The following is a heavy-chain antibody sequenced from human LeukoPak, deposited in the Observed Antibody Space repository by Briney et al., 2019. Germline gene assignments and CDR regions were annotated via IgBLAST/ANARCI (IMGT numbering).Heavy chain of an antibody. J-gene: IGHJ3*02. CDR1: GYTFTGYY. CDR2: INPNSSGT. V-gene: IGHV1-2*02. CDR3: ARWGDIVVVPAAPRDNDAFDI. Sequence: ASVKVSCKASGYTFTGYYMHWVRQAPGQGLEWMGWINPNSSGTNYAQKFQGRVTMTRDTCISTAYMELSRLRSDDTAVYYCARWGDIVVVPAAPRDNDAFDIWGQGTMVTVSS. D-gene: IGHD2-2*01.